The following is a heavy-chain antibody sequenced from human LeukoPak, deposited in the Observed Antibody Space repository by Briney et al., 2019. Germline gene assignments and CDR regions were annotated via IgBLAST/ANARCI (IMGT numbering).Heavy chain of an antibody. D-gene: IGHD3-22*01. CDR3: ARHSGHYYDSSGPMGFDY. V-gene: IGHV4-39*07. Sequence: ASETLSLTCSVSGGSVTTDIFYWGWIRQPPGKGLEWIGNIYHSGTTYSNPSLRSRVTISVDTSKNQFSLKLSSVTAADTAVYYCARHSGHYYDSSGPMGFDYWGQGTLVTVSS. CDR2: IYHSGTT. CDR1: GGSVTTDIFY. J-gene: IGHJ4*02.